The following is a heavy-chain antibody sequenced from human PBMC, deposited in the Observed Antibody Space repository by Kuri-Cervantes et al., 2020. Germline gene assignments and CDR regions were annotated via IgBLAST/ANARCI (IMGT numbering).Heavy chain of an antibody. CDR2: IYTSGST. D-gene: IGHD3-22*01. CDR3: ARVLGDDSSGYCLDY. CDR1: GGSISSGSYY. J-gene: IGHJ4*02. Sequence: SETLSLTCTVSGGSISSGSYYWSWIRQPAGKGLEWIGRIYTSGSTNYNPSLKSRVTISVDTSKNQSSLKLSSVTAADTAVYYCARVLGDDSSGYCLDYWGQGTLVTVSS. V-gene: IGHV4-61*02.